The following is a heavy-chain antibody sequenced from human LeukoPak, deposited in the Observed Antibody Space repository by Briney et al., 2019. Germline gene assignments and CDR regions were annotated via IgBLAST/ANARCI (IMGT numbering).Heavy chain of an antibody. Sequence: ASVKVSCKASGYTFTGYYMHWVRQAPGQGLEWMGWINPNSGGTNYAQKFQGRVTMTRDTSISTAYMELSRLRSDDTAAYYCARDLMYYYGSGSYYNVEEGDFWGQGTLVTVSS. J-gene: IGHJ4*02. CDR1: GYTFTGYY. CDR2: INPNSGGT. V-gene: IGHV1-2*02. CDR3: ARDLMYYYGSGSYYNVEEGDF. D-gene: IGHD3-10*01.